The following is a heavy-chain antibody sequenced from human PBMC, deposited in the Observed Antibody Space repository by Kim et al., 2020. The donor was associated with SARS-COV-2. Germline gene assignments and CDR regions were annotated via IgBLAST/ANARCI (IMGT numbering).Heavy chain of an antibody. D-gene: IGHD2-2*01. V-gene: IGHV3-23*01. J-gene: IGHJ4*02. CDR3: AKDHIFRVGHVGVVVPAEAPFDY. CDR2: ISGSGGST. Sequence: GGSLRLSCAASGFTFSSYAMSWVRQAPGKGLEWVSAISGSGGSTYYADSVKGRFTISRDNSKNTLYLQMNSLRAEDTAVYYCAKDHIFRVGHVGVVVPAEAPFDYWGQGTLVTVSS. CDR1: GFTFSSYA.